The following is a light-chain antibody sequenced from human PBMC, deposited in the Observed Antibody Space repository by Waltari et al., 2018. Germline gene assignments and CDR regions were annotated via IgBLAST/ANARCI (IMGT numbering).Light chain of an antibody. J-gene: IGLJ2*01. Sequence: QSALTQPPSASGSPGQSVTISCTGTSSDIGGYNFVSWYQHHPGRAPKLMIYDVSKRPSGVPERFSVSKSGNTASLTVSGLQAEDEADYYCSSYAGSNNILFGGGTKLTVL. CDR3: SSYAGSNNIL. CDR1: SSDIGGYNF. CDR2: DVS. V-gene: IGLV2-8*01.